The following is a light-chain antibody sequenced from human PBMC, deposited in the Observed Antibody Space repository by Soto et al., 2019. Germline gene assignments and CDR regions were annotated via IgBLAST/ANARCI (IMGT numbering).Light chain of an antibody. CDR3: QQYGSSPPIT. CDR2: GTS. J-gene: IGKJ5*01. CDR1: QSVNNAY. V-gene: IGKV3-20*01. Sequence: EIVLTQSPGTLSLSPGERATLSCRASQSVNNAYLAWYQQKPGQAPRLLISGTSSRATGIPDRFSGSGSGTDFTLTISRLEPEEFAIYYCQQYGSSPPITFGQGTRLEIK.